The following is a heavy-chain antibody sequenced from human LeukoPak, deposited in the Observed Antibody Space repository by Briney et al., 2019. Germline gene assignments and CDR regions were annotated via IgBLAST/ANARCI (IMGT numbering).Heavy chain of an antibody. CDR1: GGSFSGYY. V-gene: IGHV4-34*01. CDR2: INHSGST. Sequence: SGTLSLTCAVYGGSFSGYYWSWIRQPPGKGLEWIGEINHSGSTNYNPSLKSRVTISVDTSKNQFSLKLSSVAAADTAVYYCARGYLADYWGQGTLVTVSS. J-gene: IGHJ4*02. CDR3: ARGYLADY.